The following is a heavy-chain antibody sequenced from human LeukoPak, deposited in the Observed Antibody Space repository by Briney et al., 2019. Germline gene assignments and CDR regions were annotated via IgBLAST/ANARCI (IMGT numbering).Heavy chain of an antibody. CDR2: INRSENT. J-gene: IGHJ5*02. CDR3: ARVRGLRFRFWFDP. CDR1: GGSFSGYY. Sequence: SETLSLTCAVYGGSFSGYYWSWIRQPPGKGLEWIEEINRSENTNYNPSLKSRVTISVDTSKNQFSLKLSSVTAADTAVYYCARVRGLRFRFWFDPWGQGTLVTVSS. V-gene: IGHV4-34*01. D-gene: IGHD5-12*01.